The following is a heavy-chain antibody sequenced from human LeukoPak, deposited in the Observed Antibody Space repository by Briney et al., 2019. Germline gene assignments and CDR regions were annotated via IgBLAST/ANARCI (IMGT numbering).Heavy chain of an antibody. D-gene: IGHD4-17*01. CDR1: GGTFSSYA. Sequence: SVKVSCKASGGTFSSYAISWVRQAPGQGLEWMGRIIPILGIANYAQRFQGRVTITADKSTSTAYMELSSLRSEDTAVYYCASSITDTVTDSGRSDYWGQGTLVTVSS. V-gene: IGHV1-69*04. CDR3: ASSITDTVTDSGRSDY. CDR2: IIPILGIA. J-gene: IGHJ4*02.